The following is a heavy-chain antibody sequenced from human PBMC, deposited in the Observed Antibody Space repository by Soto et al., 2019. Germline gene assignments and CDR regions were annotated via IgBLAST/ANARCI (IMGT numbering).Heavy chain of an antibody. D-gene: IGHD3-22*01. Sequence: SETLSLTCTVSGGSILGSSYYWGWIRQPPGKGLEWIGSMYYTGTTYYSPSLQSRVTISFDTSKNQVSLKLTSVTAADTAVYFCSRGSFYYENSGYYYDDWGQGALVTVSS. V-gene: IGHV4-39*02. CDR1: GGSILGSSYY. CDR3: SRGSFYYENSGYYYDD. J-gene: IGHJ4*02. CDR2: MYYTGTT.